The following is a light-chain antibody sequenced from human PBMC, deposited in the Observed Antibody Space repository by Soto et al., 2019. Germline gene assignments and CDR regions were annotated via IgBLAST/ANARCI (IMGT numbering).Light chain of an antibody. V-gene: IGKV3-20*01. CDR1: QSVSASQ. CDR2: GVS. J-gene: IGKJ2*01. Sequence: ETVLAQSPGTLSLSPGERATLSCRASQSVSASQLAWYQQKPGQSPRLLIYGVSSRATGIPDRFGGSGCGTDFTLTISRLEPEDFAVYYCHQYSNPPHTFGQGTKLEIK. CDR3: HQYSNPPHT.